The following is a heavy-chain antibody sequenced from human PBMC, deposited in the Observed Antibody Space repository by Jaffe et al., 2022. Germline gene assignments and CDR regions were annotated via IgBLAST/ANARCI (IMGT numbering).Heavy chain of an antibody. Sequence: QVQLVQSGAEVKKPGASVKVSCKASGYTFTSYDINWVRQATGQGLEWMGWMNPNSGNTGYAQKFQGRVTMTRNTSISTAYMELSSLRSEDTAVYYCARGPPERTGAYYYYYYMDVWGKGTTVTVSS. CDR3: ARGPPERTGAYYYYYYMDV. J-gene: IGHJ6*03. CDR1: GYTFTSYD. CDR2: MNPNSGNT. D-gene: IGHD3-10*01. V-gene: IGHV1-8*01.